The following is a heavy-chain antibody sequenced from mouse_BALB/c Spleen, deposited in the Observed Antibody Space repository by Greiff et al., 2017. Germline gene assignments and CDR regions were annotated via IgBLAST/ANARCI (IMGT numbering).Heavy chain of an antibody. D-gene: IGHD1-1*02. Sequence: EVQVVESGGGLVQPGGSLRLSCATSGFTFTDYYMSWVRQPPGKALEWLGFIRNKANGYTTEYSASVKGRFTISRDNSQSILYLQMNTLRAEDSATYYCARDIWDYWGQGTTLTVSS. CDR2: IRNKANGYTT. J-gene: IGHJ2*01. V-gene: IGHV7-3*02. CDR1: GFTFTDYY. CDR3: ARDIWDY.